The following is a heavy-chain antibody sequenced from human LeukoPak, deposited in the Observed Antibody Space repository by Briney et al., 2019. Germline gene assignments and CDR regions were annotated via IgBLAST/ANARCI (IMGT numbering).Heavy chain of an antibody. Sequence: GGSLRLFCSVWGFIFSRYAMIWVRQAPGEGLEWFSTFSVSGGNIYYAVSGKGRFTIARDNSKNTLYLKMTSLRAEDTAVYYCAKDVVRLGAPTYWGQGTLVTVSS. V-gene: IGHV3-23*01. CDR3: AKDVVRLGAPTY. CDR2: FSVSGGNI. CDR1: GFIFSRYA. D-gene: IGHD3-16*01. J-gene: IGHJ4*02.